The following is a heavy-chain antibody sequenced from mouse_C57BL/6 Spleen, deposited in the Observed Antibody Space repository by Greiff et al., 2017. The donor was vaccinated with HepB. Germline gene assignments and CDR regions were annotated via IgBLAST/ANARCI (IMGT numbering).Heavy chain of an antibody. D-gene: IGHD1-1*01. J-gene: IGHJ2*01. CDR2: IYPRSGNT. V-gene: IGHV1-81*01. Sequence: QVQLQQSGAELARPGASVKLSCKASGYTFTSYGISWVKQRTGQGLEWIGEIYPRSGNTYYNEKFKGKATLTADKSSSTAYMELCSLTSEDSAVYCCARIITTVVDPYYFDYWGQGTTLTVSS. CDR1: GYTFTSYG. CDR3: ARIITTVVDPYYFDY.